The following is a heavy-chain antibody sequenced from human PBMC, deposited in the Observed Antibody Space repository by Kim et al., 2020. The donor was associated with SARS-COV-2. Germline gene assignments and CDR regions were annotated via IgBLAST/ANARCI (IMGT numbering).Heavy chain of an antibody. CDR2: SVGSTK. CDR3: ARDIGD. Sequence: SVGSTKYYADSVKGRFTIARDKARNSLSLEMKSLKAEDAAVYYCARDIGDWDQGTLVTVSS. V-gene: IGHV3-48*03. D-gene: IGHD1-26*01. J-gene: IGHJ4*02.